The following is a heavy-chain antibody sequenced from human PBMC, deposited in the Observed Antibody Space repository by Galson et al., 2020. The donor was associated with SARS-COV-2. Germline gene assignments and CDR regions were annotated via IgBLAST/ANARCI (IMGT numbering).Heavy chain of an antibody. CDR2: IYKSGNT. CDR1: GASISSGSYY. CDR3: ARGNSPCVTIFGVLTGTCGMDV. J-gene: IGHJ6*02. V-gene: IGHV4-61*02. D-gene: IGHD3-3*01. Sequence: SATLSLTCTVSGASISSGSYYWSWIRQPTGKGLEWIGRIYKSGNTNYNPSLWSQVTISVDTSKNQFSLKLTSVTAADTAVYYCARGNSPCVTIFGVLTGTCGMDVWGQGTTVTVSS.